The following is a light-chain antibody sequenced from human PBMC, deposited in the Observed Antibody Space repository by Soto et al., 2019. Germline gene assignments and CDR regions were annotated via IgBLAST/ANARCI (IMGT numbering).Light chain of an antibody. V-gene: IGLV2-14*01. CDR1: TSDLGGYNY. CDR3: FSYTTSRAPYV. Sequence: QSVLTQPASVSGSPGQSITISCTGTTSDLGGYNYVSWYQQHPGKVPQLMIYEVSNRPSGVSNRFSGSKSGNTASLTISGLQAEDEAAYYCFSYTTSRAPYVFGTGTKVTVL. J-gene: IGLJ1*01. CDR2: EVS.